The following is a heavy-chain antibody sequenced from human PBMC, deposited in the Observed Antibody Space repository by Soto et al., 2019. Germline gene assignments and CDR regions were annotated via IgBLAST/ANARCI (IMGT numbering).Heavy chain of an antibody. J-gene: IGHJ4*02. CDR3: ARDPFHTSGHDDW. Sequence: EVQLVESGGGVVQPGGSLRLSCDASGSTFSPYPMLWVRQAPGKGLEWMSGIRNSSSIIYYADSVKGRFTIPRDNAKHTPYLQVNRPTAEDTAVYFCARDPFHTSGHDDWWGQGTLVTVSS. D-gene: IGHD3-22*01. CDR2: IRNSSSII. V-gene: IGHV3-48*01. CDR1: GSTFSPYP.